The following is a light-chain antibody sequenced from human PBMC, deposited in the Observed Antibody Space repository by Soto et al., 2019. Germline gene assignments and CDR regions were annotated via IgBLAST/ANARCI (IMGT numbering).Light chain of an antibody. Sequence: EIVMTPSPATLSVSPAERATLSCRASQSMGSNLAWYQQKPGQAPRLLIYGASTRATGIPARFSGSGSGTEFTLTITSLQSEDFAVYYCQQYHNWPRTFGQGTKVDIK. CDR3: QQYHNWPRT. V-gene: IGKV3-15*01. CDR2: GAS. J-gene: IGKJ1*01. CDR1: QSMGSN.